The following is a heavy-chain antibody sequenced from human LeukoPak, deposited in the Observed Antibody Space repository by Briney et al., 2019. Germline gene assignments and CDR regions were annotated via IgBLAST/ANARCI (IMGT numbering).Heavy chain of an antibody. J-gene: IGHJ4*02. V-gene: IGHV3-23*01. Sequence: GGSLRLSCAASGFTFSSYAMAWVRQAPGKGLEWASAITGSGGSTYYADSVKGRFTISRDNSKNTLYMQMSSLRGEDTAVYYCAKGDYGDCYWGQGTLVTVSS. CDR2: ITGSGGST. D-gene: IGHD4-17*01. CDR1: GFTFSSYA. CDR3: AKGDYGDCY.